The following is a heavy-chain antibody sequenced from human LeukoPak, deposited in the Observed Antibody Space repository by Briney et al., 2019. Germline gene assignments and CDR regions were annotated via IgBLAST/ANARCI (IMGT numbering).Heavy chain of an antibody. CDR3: AKDISAAAGMNDY. J-gene: IGHJ4*02. CDR1: GFTFSSYA. Sequence: GGSLRLSCAASGFTFSSYAMRWVRQAPGKGLEWVSAISGSGGSTYYADSVKGRFTISRDNSKNSLYLQMNSLRTEDTALYYCAKDISAAAGMNDYWGQGTLVTVSS. V-gene: IGHV3-43*02. D-gene: IGHD6-13*01. CDR2: ISGSGGST.